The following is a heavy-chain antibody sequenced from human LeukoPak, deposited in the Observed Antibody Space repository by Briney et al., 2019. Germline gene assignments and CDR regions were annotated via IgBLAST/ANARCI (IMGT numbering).Heavy chain of an antibody. V-gene: IGHV1-2*02. CDR2: INPNSGAT. D-gene: IGHD2-15*01. CDR3: ARAHCTGDSCYSAWFDP. Sequence: ASVKVSCKASGYSFTDYYMHWVRQAPGQGLEWMGWINPNSGATNYAQKLQYRVTMTRDTSISTAYMELNGLRSDDTAVYHCARAHCTGDSCYSAWFDPWGQGTLVTVS. CDR1: GYSFTDYY. J-gene: IGHJ5*02.